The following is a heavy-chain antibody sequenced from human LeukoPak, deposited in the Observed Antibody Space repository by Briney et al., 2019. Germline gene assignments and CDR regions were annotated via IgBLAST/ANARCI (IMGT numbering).Heavy chain of an antibody. CDR3: ARDPRAYDFWSGYYKDNWFDP. Sequence: ASVKVSRTASGYTFTGYYMHWVRQAPGQGLEWMGWINPNSGGTNYAQKFQGRVTMTRDTSISTAYMELSGLRSDDTAVYYCARDPRAYDFWSGYYKDNWFDPWGQGTLVTVSS. V-gene: IGHV1-2*02. CDR1: GYTFTGYY. J-gene: IGHJ5*02. CDR2: INPNSGGT. D-gene: IGHD3-3*01.